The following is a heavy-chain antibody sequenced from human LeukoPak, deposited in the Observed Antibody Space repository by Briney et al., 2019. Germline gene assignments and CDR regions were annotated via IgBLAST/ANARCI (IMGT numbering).Heavy chain of an antibody. CDR1: GGSFSGYY. CDR3: ARPKNSYQYYMDV. Sequence: SETLPLTCAVYGGSFSGYYWTWIRQPPGKGLEWIGEINHSGSTNYNPSLKSRVTISVDTSKNQFSLKLSSVTAADTAVYYCARPKNSYQYYMDVWSKGTTVTVSS. V-gene: IGHV4-34*01. J-gene: IGHJ6*03. CDR2: INHSGST.